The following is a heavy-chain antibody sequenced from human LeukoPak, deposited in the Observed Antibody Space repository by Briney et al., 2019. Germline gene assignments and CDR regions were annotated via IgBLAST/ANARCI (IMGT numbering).Heavy chain of an antibody. J-gene: IGHJ5*02. CDR3: ARGRDYDIRIDP. CDR1: GDSISSYY. Sequence: SETLSLTCSVSGDSISSYYWSWIRQSPGKGLEWIGYIYHSGSTYYNPSLKSRVTISVDRSKNQFSLKLSSVTAADTAVYYCARGRDYDIRIDPWGQGTLVTVSS. V-gene: IGHV4-59*12. D-gene: IGHD3-9*01. CDR2: IYHSGST.